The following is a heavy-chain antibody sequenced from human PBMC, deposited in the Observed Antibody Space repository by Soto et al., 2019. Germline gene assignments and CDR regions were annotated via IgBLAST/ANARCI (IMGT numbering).Heavy chain of an antibody. Sequence: GSLRLSCAASGFTFSSYWMSWVRQAPGKGLEWVANIKQDGSEKYYVDSVKGRFTISRDNAKNSLYLQMNSLRAEDTAVYYCARGVRITMVRGVSWGQGTLVTVSS. J-gene: IGHJ5*02. D-gene: IGHD3-10*01. CDR3: ARGVRITMVRGVS. V-gene: IGHV3-7*04. CDR1: GFTFSSYW. CDR2: IKQDGSEK.